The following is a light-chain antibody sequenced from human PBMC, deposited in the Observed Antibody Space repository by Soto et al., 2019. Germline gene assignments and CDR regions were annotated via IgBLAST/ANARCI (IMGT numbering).Light chain of an antibody. CDR2: AAS. Sequence: EIVLTQSPGNLSLSPGERATLSCRASQSINNRYLAWYQQKPGQAPRLLIYAASSRATGIPDRFSGSGSVTDFTITISRLEPEDVAVYYCQQFGSSPGFTFGPGTKVDIK. CDR3: QQFGSSPGFT. CDR1: QSINNRY. J-gene: IGKJ3*01. V-gene: IGKV3-20*01.